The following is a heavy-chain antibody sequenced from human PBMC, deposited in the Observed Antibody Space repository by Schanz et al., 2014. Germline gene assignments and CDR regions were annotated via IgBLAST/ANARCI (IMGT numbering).Heavy chain of an antibody. J-gene: IGHJ4*02. CDR1: GYSFTTYD. CDR3: ATGPHIVVAFDY. V-gene: IGHV1-8*01. CDR2: MNPTTGNR. Sequence: QVQLVQSGAEVKKPGASVRVSCKASGYSFTTYDVNWVRQATGQGLEWMGWMNPTTGNRGYAQNFQGRVTMTRNTSITTAYLELSSLRSGDTAVYYCATGPHIVVAFDYWGQGTLVTVSS. D-gene: IGHD2-21*01.